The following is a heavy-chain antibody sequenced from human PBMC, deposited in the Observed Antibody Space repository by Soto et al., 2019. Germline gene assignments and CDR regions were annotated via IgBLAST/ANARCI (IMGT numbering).Heavy chain of an antibody. V-gene: IGHV4-31*03. CDR3: ARDFTDSSGPTLGLGV. J-gene: IGHJ6*02. Sequence: QVQLQESGPGLVKPSQTLSLTCTVSGGSISSGGYYWSWIRQHPGKGLEWIGYIYYSGSTYYNPSLKSRVTISVDTSKSQFSLKLSSATAADTAVYYCARDFTDSSGPTLGLGVWGQGTTVTVSS. CDR1: GGSISSGGYY. D-gene: IGHD6-19*01. CDR2: IYYSGST.